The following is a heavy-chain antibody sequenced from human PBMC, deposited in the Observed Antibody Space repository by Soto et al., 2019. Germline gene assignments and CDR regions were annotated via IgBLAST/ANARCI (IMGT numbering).Heavy chain of an antibody. V-gene: IGHV3-15*02. CDR3: TSNAADRVGTLSY. J-gene: IGHJ4*02. CDR2: IDGGKT. D-gene: IGHD1-26*01. CDR1: GFTFNNAR. Sequence: EVQLVESGGALVEPGGSLRLSCAASGFTFNNARMSWVRQAPGKGLDWVGRIDGGKTDFAAPVEGRLTFSRDDSRNTMLLQMNSLKTEDTGVYYCTSNAADRVGTLSYWGQGNLVTVYS.